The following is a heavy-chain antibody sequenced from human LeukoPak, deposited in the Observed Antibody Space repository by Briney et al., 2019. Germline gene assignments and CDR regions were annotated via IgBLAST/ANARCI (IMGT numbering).Heavy chain of an antibody. D-gene: IGHD3-10*01. CDR1: GFTFSSYG. V-gene: IGHV3-30*18. CDR2: ISYDGSNK. CDR3: AKPYYYGSRSYMDY. Sequence: GGSLSLSCAASGFTFSSYGMHWVRQAPGKGLEWVAVISYDGSNKYYADSVKGRFTISRDNFKNMLYLQMNSLRAEDTAVYYCAKPYYYGSRSYMDYWGQGTLVTVSS. J-gene: IGHJ4*02.